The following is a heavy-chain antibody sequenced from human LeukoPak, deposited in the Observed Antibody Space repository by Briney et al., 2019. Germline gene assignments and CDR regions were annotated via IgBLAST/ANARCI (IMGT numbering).Heavy chain of an antibody. CDR2: IKQDGSEK. J-gene: IGHJ4*02. CDR1: GFTFGSYW. CDR3: ARVGGATWGFDY. V-gene: IGHV3-7*01. D-gene: IGHD1-26*01. Sequence: AGGSLRLSCAASGFTFGSYWMSWVRQAPGKGLEWVANIKQDGSEKYYVDSVEGRFTISRDNAKNSLYLQMNSLRAEDTAVYYCARVGGATWGFDYWGQGTLVTVSS.